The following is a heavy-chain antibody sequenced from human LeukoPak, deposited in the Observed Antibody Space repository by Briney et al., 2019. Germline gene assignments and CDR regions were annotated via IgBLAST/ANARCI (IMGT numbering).Heavy chain of an antibody. CDR1: GHTFGDHY. CDR2: IIPNSGGT. J-gene: IGHJ5*02. D-gene: IGHD1-14*01. V-gene: IGHV1-2*02. CDR3: ARVLLRTGIPEGFDP. Sequence: ASVKVSCKASGHTFGDHYMHWVRQAPGQGLEWMGWIIPNSGGTKYAQRFQGRVTMTRDTSISTAYMELRRLRSDDTAVYYCARVLLRTGIPEGFDPWGQGTLVTVSS.